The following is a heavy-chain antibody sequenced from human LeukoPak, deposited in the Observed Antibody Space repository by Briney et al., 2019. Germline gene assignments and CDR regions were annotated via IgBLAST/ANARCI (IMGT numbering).Heavy chain of an antibody. D-gene: IGHD5-18*01. CDR2: ISGSGGST. J-gene: IGHJ4*02. CDR1: GFTFSSYA. Sequence: GGSLRLSCAASGFTFSSYAMSWVRQAPGKGLEWVSAISGSGGSTYYSDSVKGRFTISRDNSKNTLYLQMNSLRAEDTALYYCARDPSLGYSYGPVGVYFDYWGQGTLVTVSS. V-gene: IGHV3-23*01. CDR3: ARDPSLGYSYGPVGVYFDY.